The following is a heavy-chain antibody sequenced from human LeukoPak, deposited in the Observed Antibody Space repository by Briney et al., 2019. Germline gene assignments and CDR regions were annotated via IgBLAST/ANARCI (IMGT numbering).Heavy chain of an antibody. V-gene: IGHV4-39*07. CDR3: ARVFGS. D-gene: IGHD3-3*01. CDR2: VFYTGKT. Sequence: SETLSLTCTVSGGSVSTSDYYWGWIRQSPVKGLEWLGDVFYTGKTNYNPSLRGRATIAIDTSKNQFCLKLTYVTAANSAVYYCARVFGSWGQGNLVTGSS. J-gene: IGHJ4*02. CDR1: GGSVSTSDYY.